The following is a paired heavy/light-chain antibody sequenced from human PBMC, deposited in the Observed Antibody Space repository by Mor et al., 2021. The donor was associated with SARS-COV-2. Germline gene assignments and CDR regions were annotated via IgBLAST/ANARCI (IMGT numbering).Light chain of an antibody. CDR3: QQCASSPLT. Sequence: EIVLTQSPATLSLSPGERATLSCRASQTVPNNFVAWFQQKPGQAPRLLIDDASSRATGIPDRFSGSGSGTDFTLTISRLEPEDFAVYYCQQCASSPLTFGGGTKVEIK. CDR1: QTVPNNF. CDR2: DAS. J-gene: IGKJ4*02. V-gene: IGKV3-20*01.
Heavy chain of an antibody. CDR2: IKQDGTEK. CDR1: GFIFSNYW. V-gene: IGHV3-7*01. Sequence: EVQLVESGGTLVQPGGSLRLSCVASGFIFSNYWMNWVRQAPGKGLEWVANIKQDGTEKNYVDSVKGRFTISRDNAKKSLYLEMNSLRAEDTAVYHCAASLGWTAEHWGQGTLVAVSS. J-gene: IGHJ1*01. D-gene: IGHD3-16*02. CDR3: AASLGWTAEH.